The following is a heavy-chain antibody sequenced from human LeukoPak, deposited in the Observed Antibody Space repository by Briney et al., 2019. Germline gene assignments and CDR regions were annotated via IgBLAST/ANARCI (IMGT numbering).Heavy chain of an antibody. Sequence: PSQTLSLTCTVSGGSISSGGYYWSWIRQPPGKGLEWVGYIYHSGSTNYNPSLKSRVTISVDKSKNQFSLKLSSVTAADTAVYYCARDIAAAGGKGFDYWGQGTLVTVSS. V-gene: IGHV4-30-2*01. CDR1: GGSISSGGYY. D-gene: IGHD6-13*01. J-gene: IGHJ4*02. CDR3: ARDIAAAGGKGFDY. CDR2: IYHSGST.